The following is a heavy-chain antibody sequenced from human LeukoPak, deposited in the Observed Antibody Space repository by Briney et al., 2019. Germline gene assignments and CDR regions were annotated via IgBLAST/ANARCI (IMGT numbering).Heavy chain of an antibody. CDR1: GFTFSSYV. CDR2: ISYDGSNK. J-gene: IGHJ6*02. D-gene: IGHD3-3*01. CDR3: ARDRVGVVSYYYYGMDV. Sequence: GRSLRLSCAASGFTFSSYVMHWVRQAPGKGLEWVAVISYDGSNKYYADSVKGRFTISRDNSKNTLYLQMNSLRAEDTAVYYCARDRVGVVSYYYYGMDVWGQGTTVTVSS. V-gene: IGHV3-30-3*01.